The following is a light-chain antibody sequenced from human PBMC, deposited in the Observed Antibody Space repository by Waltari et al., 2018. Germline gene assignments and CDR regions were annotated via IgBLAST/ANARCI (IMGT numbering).Light chain of an antibody. CDR2: GVN. J-gene: IGLJ2*01. CDR1: GSNLGAGYD. Sequence: QSVLTQPPSVSGAPGQRVTISCSGSGSNLGAGYDLHWYRQPPGKAPTLLIYGVNTRPPGVSDRFSGSQFDTSASLAIAGLQADDEADYYCQSYDTTLSVVFGGGTKLTVL. V-gene: IGLV1-40*01. CDR3: QSYDTTLSVV.